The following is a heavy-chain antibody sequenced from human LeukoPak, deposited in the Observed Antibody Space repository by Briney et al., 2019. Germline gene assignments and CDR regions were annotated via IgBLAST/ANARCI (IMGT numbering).Heavy chain of an antibody. V-gene: IGHV3-23*01. CDR2: ISGSGGST. CDR1: GFTFSSYA. CDR3: AGGNTLDNWFDP. J-gene: IGHJ5*02. D-gene: IGHD1/OR15-1a*01. Sequence: GGSLILSCAASGFTFSSYAMSRVRQAPGKGLEWVSAISGSGGSTYYADSVKGRFTISRDNSKNTLYLQMNSLRAEDTAVYYCAGGNTLDNWFDPWGQGTLVTVSS.